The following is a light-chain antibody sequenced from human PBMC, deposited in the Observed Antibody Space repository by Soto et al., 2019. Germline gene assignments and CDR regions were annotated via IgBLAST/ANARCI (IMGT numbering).Light chain of an antibody. CDR1: QSVSSY. CDR3: QQRSNWPPFT. V-gene: IGKV3-11*01. Sequence: EIVLTQSPAALSLSPGERATLSCRASQSVSSYLAWYQQQPGQPPRLLIYDASNRATGIPARFSGSGSGTDFTLTISSLEPEDFADYYCQQRSNWPPFTFGPGTKVDIK. CDR2: DAS. J-gene: IGKJ3*01.